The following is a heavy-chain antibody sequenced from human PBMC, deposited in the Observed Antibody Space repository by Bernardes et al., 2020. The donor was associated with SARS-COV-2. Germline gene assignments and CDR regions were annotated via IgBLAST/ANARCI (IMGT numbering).Heavy chain of an antibody. CDR2: VNPNNGNT. J-gene: IGHJ4*02. CDR3: ARAGYNRGWSFDY. CDR1: GYTFSTYA. D-gene: IGHD6-19*01. V-gene: IGHV1-18*01. Sequence: AAVKVSCKASGYTFSTYAFSWVRQAPGQGLEWMGWVNPNNGNTDYAQKFQGRVTLTTDTSTSTAYLEVNYLRSDDTAVYHCARAGYNRGWSFDYWGQGTLVTVSS.